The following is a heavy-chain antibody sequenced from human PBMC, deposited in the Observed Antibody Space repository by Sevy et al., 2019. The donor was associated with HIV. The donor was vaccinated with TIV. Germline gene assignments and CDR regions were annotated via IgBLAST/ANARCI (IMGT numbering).Heavy chain of an antibody. V-gene: IGHV3-15*01. D-gene: IGHD1-26*01. Sequence: GGSLRLSCAASGFNFSNAWMSWVSQAPGKGLEWVGRIKSKTEGATRDFAAPVKGRLLISRDDSKNTVYLQMNSLKTEDTAVYYCTAGVGASDFDYWGQGTLVTVSS. CDR1: GFNFSNAW. CDR2: IKSKTEGATR. J-gene: IGHJ4*02. CDR3: TAGVGASDFDY.